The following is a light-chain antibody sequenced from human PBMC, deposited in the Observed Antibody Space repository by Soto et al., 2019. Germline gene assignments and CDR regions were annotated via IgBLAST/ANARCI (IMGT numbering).Light chain of an antibody. V-gene: IGKV1-5*03. CDR3: QQYDIFSLT. J-gene: IGKJ4*01. CDR1: QSISSW. Sequence: DIQMTQSPSTLSASVGDRVTITCRASQSISSWLAWYQQKPGKAPKRLIYKASTLESGIPSRFSGGGSGTEFTITISSLQPDDFANYYCQQYDIFSLTFGGGTKVEVK. CDR2: KAS.